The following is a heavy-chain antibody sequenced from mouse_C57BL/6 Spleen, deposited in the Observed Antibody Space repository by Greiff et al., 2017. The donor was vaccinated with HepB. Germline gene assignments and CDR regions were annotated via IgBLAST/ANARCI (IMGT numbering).Heavy chain of an antibody. CDR1: GFNIKNTY. V-gene: IGHV14-3*01. CDR2: IDPADGNT. CDR3: ARPRVLSPYYYAMDY. Sequence: DVKLQESVAELVRPGASVKLSCTASGFNIKNTYMHWVKQRPEQGLEWIGRIDPADGNTKYAPKFQGKATITADTASNTAYLQRSTLTSEDTAIFYRARPRVLSPYYYAMDYWRQGTSVTVSS. D-gene: IGHD1-1*02. J-gene: IGHJ4*01.